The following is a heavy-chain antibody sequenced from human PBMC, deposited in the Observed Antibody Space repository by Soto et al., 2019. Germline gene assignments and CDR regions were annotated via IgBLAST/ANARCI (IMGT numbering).Heavy chain of an antibody. CDR3: ASDLSGRADV. V-gene: IGHV3-74*01. CDR1: GFTFSSYW. CDR2: MNEDGGTT. D-gene: IGHD3-10*01. J-gene: IGHJ6*02. Sequence: GGSLRLSCAASGFTFSSYWMHWVRQAPGKGLVWVSRMNEDGGTTDYADSVKGRFTISRDNAKNTLYLQMNSLRVEDTAVYYCASDLSGRADVWGQGTTVTSP.